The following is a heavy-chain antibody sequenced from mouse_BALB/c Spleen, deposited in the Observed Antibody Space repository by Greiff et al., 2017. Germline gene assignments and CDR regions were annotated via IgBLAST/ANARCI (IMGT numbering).Heavy chain of an antibody. V-gene: IGHV5-9-4*01. CDR2: ISSGGSYT. Sequence: DVKLVESGGGLVKPGGSLKLSCAASGFTFSSYAMSWVRQSPEKRLEWVAEISSGGSYTYYPDTVTGRFTISRDNAKNTLYLEMSSLRSEDTAMYYCARSRYDYAMDYWGQGTSVTVSS. D-gene: IGHD2-14*01. CDR3: ARSRYDYAMDY. CDR1: GFTFSSYA. J-gene: IGHJ4*01.